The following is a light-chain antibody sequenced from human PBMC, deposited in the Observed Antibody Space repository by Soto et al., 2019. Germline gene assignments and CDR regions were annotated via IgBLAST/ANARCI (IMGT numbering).Light chain of an antibody. CDR1: SSNIGSNP. CDR3: AAWDNTLNGRM. V-gene: IGLV1-44*01. J-gene: IGLJ3*02. Sequence: QSVLTQPPSASGTPGQRVTISCSGSSSNIGSNPVNWYQQLPGTAPKLLIYSNNQRPSGVPDRFSGSKSGTSASLAISGLNSEDEADYYGAAWDNTLNGRMFGGGPSSPS. CDR2: SNN.